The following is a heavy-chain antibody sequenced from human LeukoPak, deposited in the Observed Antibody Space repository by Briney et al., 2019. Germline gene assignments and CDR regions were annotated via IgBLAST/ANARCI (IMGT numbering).Heavy chain of an antibody. CDR2: IRSKTDGGTR. D-gene: IGHD5-18*01. Sequence: PGGSLTLSCAPFGFTLSNSCMIWVRQPPGKGLEWVGRIRSKTDGGTRDYAAPVKGRFTISRDDSQNTLYLQMNSLKTEDTAVYYCTTELVTAIFTWGEGALVTVSS. CDR1: GFTLSNSC. J-gene: IGHJ4*02. V-gene: IGHV3-15*01. CDR3: TTELVTAIFT.